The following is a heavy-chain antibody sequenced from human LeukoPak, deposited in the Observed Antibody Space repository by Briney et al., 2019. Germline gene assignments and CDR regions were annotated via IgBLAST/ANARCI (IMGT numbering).Heavy chain of an antibody. V-gene: IGHV4-38-2*02. D-gene: IGHD2-2*01. Sequence: PSETLSLTCAVSGYSISSGYYWGWIRQPPGKGLEWIGSMHHSGKAYYNPSLRSRVTISLDTSKNQLSVNLISVTAADTAVYYCAREWYRSSTSCHYYFEYWGQGTLVTVSS. J-gene: IGHJ4*02. CDR3: AREWYRSSTSCHYYFEY. CDR2: MHHSGKA. CDR1: GYSISSGYY.